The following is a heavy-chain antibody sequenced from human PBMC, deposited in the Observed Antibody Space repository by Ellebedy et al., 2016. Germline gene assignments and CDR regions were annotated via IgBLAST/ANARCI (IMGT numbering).Heavy chain of an antibody. V-gene: IGHV3-53*01. CDR2: IFSDGNT. J-gene: IGHJ5*02. D-gene: IGHD2-15*01. CDR3: ARGVGSGWFDP. Sequence: ETLSFTCAASGFTVSTNYMKWVRQAPGKGLEWVSAIFSDGNTYYADSVKGRFTISRDNSKNTLYLQMNSLRAEDTAVYYCARGVGSGWFDPWGQGTLVTVSS. CDR1: GFTVSTNY.